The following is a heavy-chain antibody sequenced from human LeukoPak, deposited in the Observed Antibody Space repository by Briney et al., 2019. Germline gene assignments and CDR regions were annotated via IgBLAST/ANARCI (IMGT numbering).Heavy chain of an antibody. D-gene: IGHD6-13*01. Sequence: GGSLRLSCAASGFTFSSYGMHWVRQAPGKGLEWVAVISYDGSNKYYADSVKGRFTISRDISRNTLYLQMNSLRAEDTAVYYCAKDSGHSSSWYYWGQGTLVTVSS. CDR2: ISYDGSNK. CDR1: GFTFSSYG. J-gene: IGHJ4*02. V-gene: IGHV3-30*18. CDR3: AKDSGHSSSWYY.